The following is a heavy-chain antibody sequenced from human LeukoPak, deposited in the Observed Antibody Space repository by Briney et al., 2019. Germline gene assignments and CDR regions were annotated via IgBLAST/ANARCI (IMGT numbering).Heavy chain of an antibody. D-gene: IGHD2-2*01. J-gene: IGHJ4*02. CDR2: ISGSGGST. Sequence: GGSLRLSCAASGFTFSSYAMSWVRLAPGKGLEWVSAISGSGGSTYYADSVKGRFTISRDNAKNSLYLQMNSLRAEDTAVYYCARRLGYSSSTSCYSFDYWGQGTLVTVSS. CDR3: ARRLGYSSSTSCYSFDY. CDR1: GFTFSSYA. V-gene: IGHV3-23*01.